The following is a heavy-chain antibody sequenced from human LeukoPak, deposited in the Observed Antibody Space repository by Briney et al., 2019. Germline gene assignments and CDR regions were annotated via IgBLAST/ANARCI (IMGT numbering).Heavy chain of an antibody. CDR1: GLSISNDW. CDR2: VKSESAGETT. D-gene: IGHD3-10*01. V-gene: IGHV3-15*01. Sequence: GGSLRLSCAASGLSISNDWMSWVRQAPGKGLEWVARVKSESAGETTDYAAPVKGRFTISRDDSKNTLYLQMNSLKTEDTAVYYCTLIQGWGSGSYYRDFWGQGTLVTVSS. J-gene: IGHJ4*02. CDR3: TLIQGWGSGSYYRDF.